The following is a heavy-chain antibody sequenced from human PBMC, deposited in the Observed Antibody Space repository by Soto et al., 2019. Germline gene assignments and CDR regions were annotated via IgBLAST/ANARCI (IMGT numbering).Heavy chain of an antibody. D-gene: IGHD2-21*02. J-gene: IGHJ6*02. Sequence: ASVKVSCKASGYTFSGYGISWVRQAPGQGLEWMGWISAYNGNTNYAQKLQGRVTMTTDTSTSTAYMELRSLRSDDTAVYYCASSYCGGDCSVLYYYYGMDVWGQGTTVTVSS. CDR2: ISAYNGNT. V-gene: IGHV1-18*01. CDR3: ASSYCGGDCSVLYYYYGMDV. CDR1: GYTFSGYG.